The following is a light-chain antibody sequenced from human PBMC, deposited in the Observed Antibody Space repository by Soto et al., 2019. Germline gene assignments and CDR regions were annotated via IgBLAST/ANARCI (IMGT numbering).Light chain of an antibody. J-gene: IGKJ1*01. CDR3: QQYKTFSWT. CDR2: DAS. Sequence: DIQMTQSPSTLSASIGDRVTITCRASQSISSWLAWYQQKPGKAPKLLIYDASSLESGVPSRFSGSGSATEFTLTISSLKSDDFATSYCQQYKTFSWTFGQETKVQIK. V-gene: IGKV1-5*01. CDR1: QSISSW.